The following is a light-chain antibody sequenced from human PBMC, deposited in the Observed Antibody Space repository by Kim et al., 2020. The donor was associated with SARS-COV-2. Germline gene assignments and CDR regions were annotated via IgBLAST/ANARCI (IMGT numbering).Light chain of an antibody. V-gene: IGKV4-1*01. CDR1: QSVLYSSNNKNY. CDR2: WAS. Sequence: DIVMTQSPDSLAVSLGERATINCKSSQSVLYSSNNKNYLAWYQQKPGQPPKLLIYWASTRESGVPDRFSGSGSGTDFTLTISSQQAEDVEVYYCQQYYSTPYTFGQGTKLEI. J-gene: IGKJ2*01. CDR3: QQYYSTPYT.